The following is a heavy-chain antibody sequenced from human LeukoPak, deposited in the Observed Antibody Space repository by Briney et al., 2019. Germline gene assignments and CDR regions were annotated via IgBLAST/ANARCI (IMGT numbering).Heavy chain of an antibody. J-gene: IGHJ4*02. V-gene: IGHV4-30-4*08. Sequence: SQTLSLTCTVSGGSISSGDYYWSWIRQPPGKGLEWIGYIYYSGSTYYNPSLKSRVTISVDTSKNQFSLKLSSVTAADTAVYYCAREIYGSGSGPLKYFDYWGQGTLVTVSS. D-gene: IGHD3-10*01. CDR3: AREIYGSGSGPLKYFDY. CDR2: IYYSGST. CDR1: GGSISSGDYY.